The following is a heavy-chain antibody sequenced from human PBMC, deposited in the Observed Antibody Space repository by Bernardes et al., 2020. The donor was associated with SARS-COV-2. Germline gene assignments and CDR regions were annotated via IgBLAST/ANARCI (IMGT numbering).Heavy chain of an antibody. CDR1: GFSFSASW. Sequence: GGSLRLSCVVSGFSFSASWMHWVRQAPGKGLVWVSRLNEHGTITTYADSVKGRFTISRDNAKNTLYLQMNSLRAEDTATYYCVRDLAGGRGSWGQGTLATVSS. D-gene: IGHD2-15*01. CDR3: VRDLAGGRGS. V-gene: IGHV3-74*03. CDR2: LNEHGTIT. J-gene: IGHJ4*02.